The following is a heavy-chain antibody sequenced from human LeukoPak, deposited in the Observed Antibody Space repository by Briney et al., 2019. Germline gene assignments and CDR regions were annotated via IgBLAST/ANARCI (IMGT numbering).Heavy chain of an antibody. CDR3: ARGWYSSGWYSGEFFDY. CDR1: GGSFSGYY. D-gene: IGHD6-19*01. Sequence: SETLSLTCAVYGGSFSGYYWSWIRQPPGKGLEWIGYIYYSGSTYYNPSLKSRVTISVDTSKNQFSLKLSSVTAADTAVYYCARGWYSSGWYSGEFFDYWGQGTLVTVSS. CDR2: IYYSGST. V-gene: IGHV4-30-4*08. J-gene: IGHJ4*02.